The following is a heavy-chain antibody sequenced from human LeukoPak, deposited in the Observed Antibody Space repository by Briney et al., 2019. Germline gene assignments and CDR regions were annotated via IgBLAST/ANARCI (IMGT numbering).Heavy chain of an antibody. CDR1: GFTFSSYA. CDR2: ISGSGSTI. CDR3: AREFHYYDSSGYVDY. Sequence: GGSLRLSCAASGFTFSSYAMSWVRQAPGKGLEWVSAISGSGSTIYYADSVKGRFTISRDNAKNSLYLQMNSLRAEDTAVYYCAREFHYYDSSGYVDYWGQGTLVTVSS. D-gene: IGHD3-22*01. V-gene: IGHV3-23*01. J-gene: IGHJ4*02.